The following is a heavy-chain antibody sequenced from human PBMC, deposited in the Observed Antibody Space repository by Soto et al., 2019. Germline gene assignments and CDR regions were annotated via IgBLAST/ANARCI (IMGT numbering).Heavy chain of an antibody. CDR1: GFNFGVFG. CDR2: LSYEGSEE. V-gene: IGHV3-30*03. CDR3: ALTRRSSLLEVAGPGFEY. D-gene: IGHD6-19*01. J-gene: IGHJ4*02. Sequence: SLRLSCAASGFNFGVFGMHWVRQAPGKGLEWLSVLSYEGSEEYADSVRGRFTISRDNSKNTLFLQMDSLRVDDTGVYYCALTRRSSLLEVAGPGFEYWGQGTLVTVS.